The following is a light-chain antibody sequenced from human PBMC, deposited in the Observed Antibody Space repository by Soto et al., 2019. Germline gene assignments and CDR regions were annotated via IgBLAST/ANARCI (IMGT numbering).Light chain of an antibody. J-gene: IGKJ1*01. V-gene: IGKV1-5*03. CDR2: NAS. Sequence: DIHITQSPSTLSASVGDRVTITCRASQTISSWLAWYQQKPGKAPKLLIYNASTLKSGVPSRFSGSGSGTEFTLTISSLQPDDFATYYCQHYNSYSEAFGQGTKVDI. CDR3: QHYNSYSEA. CDR1: QTISSW.